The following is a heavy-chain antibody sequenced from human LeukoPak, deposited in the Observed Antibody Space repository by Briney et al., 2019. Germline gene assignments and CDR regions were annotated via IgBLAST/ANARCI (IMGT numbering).Heavy chain of an antibody. Sequence: GRSLRLSCAASGFTFDDYAMHWVRQAPGKGLEWVANTKPDGSAEYYADSVRGQFSTSRDNANNLLYLQMNSLRAEDTAVYYCARDGGLHTNFDYWGQGTLVTVSS. CDR3: ARDGGLHTNFDY. V-gene: IGHV3-7*01. J-gene: IGHJ4*02. CDR2: TKPDGSAE. CDR1: GFTFDDYA. D-gene: IGHD2-15*01.